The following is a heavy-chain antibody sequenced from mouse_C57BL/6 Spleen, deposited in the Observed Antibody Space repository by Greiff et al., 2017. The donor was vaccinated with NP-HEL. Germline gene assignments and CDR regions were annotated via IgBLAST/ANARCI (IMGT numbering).Heavy chain of an antibody. CDR3: ARDTTVVAGYYFDY. J-gene: IGHJ2*01. CDR2: IYPGDGDT. D-gene: IGHD1-1*01. V-gene: IGHV1-80*01. Sequence: VQLQQSGAELVKPGASVKISCKASGYAFSSYWMNWVKQRPGKGLEWIGQIYPGDGDTNYNGKFKGKATLTADKSSSTAYMQLSSLTSEDSAVYFCARDTTVVAGYYFDYWGQGTTLTVSS. CDR1: GYAFSSYW.